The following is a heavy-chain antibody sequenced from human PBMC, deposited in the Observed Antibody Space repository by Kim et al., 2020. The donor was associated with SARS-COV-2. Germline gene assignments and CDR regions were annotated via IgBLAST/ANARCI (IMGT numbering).Heavy chain of an antibody. V-gene: IGHV4-34*01. Sequence: SETLSLTCAVYGGSFSGYYWSWIRQPPGKGLEWIGEINHSGSTNYNPSLKSRVTISVDTSKNQFSLKLSSVTAADTAVYYCARGSVPPTYYYDSSGSRYYVDSWGQGTLVTVSS. J-gene: IGHJ4*02. D-gene: IGHD3-22*01. CDR2: INHSGST. CDR1: GGSFSGYY. CDR3: ARGSVPPTYYYDSSGSRYYVDS.